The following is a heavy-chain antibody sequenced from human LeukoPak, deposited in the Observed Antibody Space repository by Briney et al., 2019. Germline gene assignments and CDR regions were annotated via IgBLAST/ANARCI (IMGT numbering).Heavy chain of an antibody. Sequence: ASVTVSCTASGYTFTSYYMHWVRQAPGQGLEWMGIINPSGGSTSYAQKFQGRVTMTRDTSTSTVYMELSSLRSEDTAVYYCARAVNSGSYVANENDYWGQGTLVTVSS. CDR3: ARAVNSGSYVANENDY. D-gene: IGHD1-26*01. J-gene: IGHJ4*02. V-gene: IGHV1-46*01. CDR2: INPSGGST. CDR1: GYTFTSYY.